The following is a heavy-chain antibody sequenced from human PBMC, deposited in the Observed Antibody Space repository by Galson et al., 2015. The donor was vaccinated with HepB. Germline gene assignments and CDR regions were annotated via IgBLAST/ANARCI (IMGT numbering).Heavy chain of an antibody. D-gene: IGHD1-1*01. CDR3: ARDLGATGTVPVD. J-gene: IGHJ4*02. V-gene: IGHV3-30-3*01. CDR1: GFIFSSHA. CDR2: ISYDETLK. Sequence: LRLSCAASGFIFSSHAMHWVRQAPGKGLEWVALISYDETLKNYVDSVKGRFTISRDNSKNTLFLQMNSLRPEDTAVYYCARDLGATGTVPVDWGQGTLVTVSS.